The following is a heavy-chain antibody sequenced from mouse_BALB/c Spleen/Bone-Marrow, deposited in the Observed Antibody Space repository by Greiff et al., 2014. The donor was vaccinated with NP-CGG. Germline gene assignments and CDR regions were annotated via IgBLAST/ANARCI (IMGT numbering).Heavy chain of an antibody. D-gene: IGHD1-1*01. CDR1: GYTFTSYW. V-gene: IGHV1S81*02. CDR2: INPSNGRT. CDR3: ALYYYGSSGFAY. Sequence: QVQLQQPGAELVKPGASVKLSCKASGYTFTSYWMHWVKQRPGQGLEWIGEINPSNGRTNYNEKFKSKATLTVDKSSSTAYMQLSSLTSEDSAVYYCALYYYGSSGFAYWGQGTLVTVSA. J-gene: IGHJ3*01.